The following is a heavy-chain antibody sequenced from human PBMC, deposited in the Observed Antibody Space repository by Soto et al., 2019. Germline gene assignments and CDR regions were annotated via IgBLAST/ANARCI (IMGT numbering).Heavy chain of an antibody. Sequence: PVQLQKIRSKGAWYSINTYCIACVRKKNAQGLEWMGIIYPGDSDTTYSPSFQGQVTISVDKTISAAYLQLSSLKASDTAMYYCARQQRYMATINNDAFDIWGQGTMVTVSS. D-gene: IGHD5-12*01. CDR2: IYPGDSDT. V-gene: IGHV5-51*01. CDR3: ARQQRYMATINNDAFDI. J-gene: IGHJ3*02. CDR1: WYSINTYC.